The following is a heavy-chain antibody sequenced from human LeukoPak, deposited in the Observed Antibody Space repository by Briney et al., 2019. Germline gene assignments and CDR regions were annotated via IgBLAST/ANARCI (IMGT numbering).Heavy chain of an antibody. V-gene: IGHV3-23*01. CDR2: ISGSGGST. J-gene: IGHJ4*02. D-gene: IGHD3-10*01. CDR3: AKVEVRETLYYFDY. Sequence: GGSLRLSCAASGFTFSSYAISWVRQAPGKGLEWVSAISGSGGSTYYADSVKGRFTISRDNSKNTLYLQMNSLRAEDTAVYYCAKVEVRETLYYFDYWGQGTLVTVSS. CDR1: GFTFSSYA.